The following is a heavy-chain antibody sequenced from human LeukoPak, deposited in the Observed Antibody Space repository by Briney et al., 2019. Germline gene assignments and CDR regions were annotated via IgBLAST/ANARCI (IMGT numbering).Heavy chain of an antibody. D-gene: IGHD4-17*01. CDR1: GGTFSSYA. Sequence: GSSVKVSCKASGGTFSSYAISWVRQAPGQGLEWMGRIIPIFGTANYAQKFQGRVTITTDESTSTAYMELSSLRSEDTAVYYCARDRYHSGGDYGDYEALYYYMDVWGKGTTVTVSS. CDR3: ARDRYHSGGDYGDYEALYYYMDV. V-gene: IGHV1-69*05. CDR2: IIPIFGTA. J-gene: IGHJ6*03.